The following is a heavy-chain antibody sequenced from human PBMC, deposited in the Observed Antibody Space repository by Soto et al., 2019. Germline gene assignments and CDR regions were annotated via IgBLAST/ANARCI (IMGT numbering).Heavy chain of an antibody. D-gene: IGHD3-3*01. CDR3: ARGRSKKRFLEWDLREADAFDI. V-gene: IGHV3-48*02. CDR1: GFTFSSYS. CDR2: ISSSSSTI. Sequence: EVQLVESGGGLVQPGGSLRLSCAASGFTFSSYSMNWVRQAPGKGLXXVSYISSSSSTIYYADSVKGRFTISRDNAKNSLYLQMNSLRDEDTAVYYCARGRSKKRFLEWDLREADAFDIWGQGTMVTVSS. J-gene: IGHJ3*02.